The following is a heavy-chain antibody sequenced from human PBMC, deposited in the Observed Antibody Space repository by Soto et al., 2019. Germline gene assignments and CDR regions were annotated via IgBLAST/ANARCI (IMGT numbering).Heavy chain of an antibody. Sequence: GGSLRLSCAASGFTFSSYSMNWVRQAPGKGLEWVSYISSSSSTIYYADSVKGRFTISRDNAKNSLYLQMNSLRDEDTAVYYCARDLGLAYYDSTLDYFDYWGQGTLVTVSS. J-gene: IGHJ4*02. CDR2: ISSSSSTI. CDR3: ARDLGLAYYDSTLDYFDY. D-gene: IGHD3-22*01. V-gene: IGHV3-48*02. CDR1: GFTFSSYS.